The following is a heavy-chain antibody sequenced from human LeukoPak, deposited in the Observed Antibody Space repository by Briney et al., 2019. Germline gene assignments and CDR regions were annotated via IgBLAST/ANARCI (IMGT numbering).Heavy chain of an antibody. CDR2: INHSGNS. CDR1: AGSFSGYY. D-gene: IGHD1-14*01. V-gene: IGHV4-34*01. Sequence: PSETLSLTCAVYAGSFSGYYWSWIRQPPGKGLEWIGEINHSGNSNYNPSLRSRVTISVDTSKNQFSLKLSSVTAADTAVYYCARVENPGWFDPWGQGSLVSVSS. CDR3: ARVENPGWFDP. J-gene: IGHJ5*02.